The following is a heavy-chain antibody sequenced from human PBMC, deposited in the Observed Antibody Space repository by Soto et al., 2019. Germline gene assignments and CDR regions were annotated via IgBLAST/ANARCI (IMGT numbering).Heavy chain of an antibody. D-gene: IGHD6-19*01. Sequence: ASVKVSCKASGYTFTGYYMHWVRQAPGQGLEWMGWINPNSGGTNYAQKFQGWVTMTRDTSISTAYMELSRLRSDDTAVYYCARATDSGSYYYYGMDVWGQGTTVTV. J-gene: IGHJ6*02. CDR3: ARATDSGSYYYYGMDV. CDR2: INPNSGGT. CDR1: GYTFTGYY. V-gene: IGHV1-2*04.